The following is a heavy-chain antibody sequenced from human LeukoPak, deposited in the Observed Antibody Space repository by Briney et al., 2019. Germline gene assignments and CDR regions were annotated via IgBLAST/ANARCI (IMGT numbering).Heavy chain of an antibody. CDR2: IYSGVAT. J-gene: IGHJ3*02. CDR3: GRGGRYYDSSGYYHDAFDI. CDR1: GFALSSNY. Sequence: GGSLRLSCAASGFALSSNYMTWVRQAPGKGLESCSVIYSGVATYYAISVKGRLTISRDNYKNTLYLQMNSLRVEDKAVYYCGRGGRYYDSSGYYHDAFDIWGQGTMVTV. D-gene: IGHD3-22*01. V-gene: IGHV3-53*01.